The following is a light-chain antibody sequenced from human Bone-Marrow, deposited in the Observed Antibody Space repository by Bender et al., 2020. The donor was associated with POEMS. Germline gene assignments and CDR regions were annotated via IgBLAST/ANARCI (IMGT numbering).Light chain of an antibody. CDR3: SSYAGTNDLP. CDR2: DNS. CDR1: NIGSKS. V-gene: IGLV3-21*03. Sequence: SYVLTQPPSVSVAPGKTASITCGGNNIGSKSVHWYQQKPGQAPVLVVYDNSDRPSGIPERFSGSKSGNTASLTVSGLQADDEANYYCSSYAGTNDLPFGGGTKLTVL. J-gene: IGLJ2*01.